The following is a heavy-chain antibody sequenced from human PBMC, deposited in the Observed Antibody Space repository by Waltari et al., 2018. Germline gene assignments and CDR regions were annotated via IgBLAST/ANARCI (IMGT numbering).Heavy chain of an antibody. CDR2: IIPIFGTA. CDR1: GGTFSSYA. V-gene: IGHV1-69*08. Sequence: QVQLVQSGAEVKKPGSSVKVSCKASGGTFSSYAISWVRQAPGQGLEWMGRIIPIFGTANYAQKCQGRVTITADKSTSTAYMELSSLRSEDTAVYYCARDTYYYDSSGYYPFDYWGQGTLVTVSS. D-gene: IGHD3-22*01. J-gene: IGHJ4*02. CDR3: ARDTYYYDSSGYYPFDY.